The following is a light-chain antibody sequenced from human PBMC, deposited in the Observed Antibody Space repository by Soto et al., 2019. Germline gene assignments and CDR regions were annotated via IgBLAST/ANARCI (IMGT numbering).Light chain of an antibody. V-gene: IGKV1-5*03. CDR2: KAS. CDR3: QQYNDNWT. J-gene: IGKJ1*01. CDR1: QSISSW. Sequence: DIQMTQSPSTLSASVGDRVTITCRASQSISSWLAWYQQKPGQDPKLLIYKASTLQSGVPSRFSGSRSGTEFTLAISSLQPDDSATYYCQQYNDNWTFGQGTKVEIK.